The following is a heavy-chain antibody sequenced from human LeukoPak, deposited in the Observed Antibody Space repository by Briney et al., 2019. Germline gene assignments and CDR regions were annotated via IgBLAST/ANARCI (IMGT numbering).Heavy chain of an antibody. Sequence: GGSLRLSCAASGFTFSSYAMHWVRQAPGKGLEWVAVISYDGSNKYYADSVKGRFTISRDNSKNTLYLQMNSLRAEDTAVYYCARYWMGSFWDYWGQGTLVTVSS. J-gene: IGHJ4*02. CDR3: ARYWMGSFWDY. CDR1: GFTFSSYA. D-gene: IGHD1-1*01. CDR2: ISYDGSNK. V-gene: IGHV3-30-3*01.